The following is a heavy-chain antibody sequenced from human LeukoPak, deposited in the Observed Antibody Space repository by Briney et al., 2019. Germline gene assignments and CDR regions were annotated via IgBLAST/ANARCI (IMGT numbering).Heavy chain of an antibody. CDR1: GGTFSSYA. D-gene: IGHD6-13*01. J-gene: IGHJ4*02. Sequence: SVKVSCKASGGTFSSYAISWVRQAPGQGLEWMGGIIPIFGTANYAQKFQGRVTITTDESTSTAYMELSSLRSGDTAVYYCARVTPGGSSSWYGPLDYWGQGTLVTVSS. CDR3: ARVTPGGSSSWYGPLDY. CDR2: IIPIFGTA. V-gene: IGHV1-69*05.